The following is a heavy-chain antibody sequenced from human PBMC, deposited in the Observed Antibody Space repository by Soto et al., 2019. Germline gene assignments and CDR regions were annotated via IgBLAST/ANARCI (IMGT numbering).Heavy chain of an antibody. CDR3: TNAGRSDFDY. J-gene: IGHJ4*02. CDR1: GSTFTSHY. V-gene: IGHV1-46*03. Sequence: QVQLVQSGAEVKKPGASVNVSCKAYGSTFTSHYMHWVRQAPGQGLEWMGIINPSDGSTTHAQKFQGRVTMTRDTSTSTVYMELSSLRSEDTAVYYCTNAGRSDFDYWGQGTLVTVSS. CDR2: INPSDGST.